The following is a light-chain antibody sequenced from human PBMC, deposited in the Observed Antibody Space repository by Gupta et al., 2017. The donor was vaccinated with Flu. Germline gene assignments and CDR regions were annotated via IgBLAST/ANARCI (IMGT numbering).Light chain of an antibody. J-gene: IGLJ3*02. CDR3: CSYAGSYSLM. Sequence: TSSDVGSYDYVSWYQQHPGKAPKLMIYDVTKRPSGVPDRFSGSKSGNTASLTISGLQAEEEADYYCCSYAGSYSLMFGGGTKLTAL. V-gene: IGLV2-11*03. CDR2: DVT. CDR1: SSDVGSYDY.